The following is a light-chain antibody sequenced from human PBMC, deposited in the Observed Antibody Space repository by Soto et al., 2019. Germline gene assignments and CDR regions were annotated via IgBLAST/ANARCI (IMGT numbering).Light chain of an antibody. CDR1: QGIRSY. CDR3: QQYYNYPRT. Sequence: DIHLTQSPSSLSASVGYIFTITCRESQGIRSYLNWYRQKQGKTPKLLIYAASTLQSGVPSRLRGSGYGTDLTLTFSCLQSEDFATYYCQQYYNYPRTFGHGTKVDI. V-gene: IGKV1-9*01. CDR2: AAS. J-gene: IGKJ1*01.